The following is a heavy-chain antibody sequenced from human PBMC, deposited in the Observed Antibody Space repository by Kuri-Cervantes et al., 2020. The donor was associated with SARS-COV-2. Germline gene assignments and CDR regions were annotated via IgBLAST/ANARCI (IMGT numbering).Heavy chain of an antibody. D-gene: IGHD1-26*01. CDR2: IYSSGST. V-gene: IGHV4-31*03. CDR3: ARGSYSFGVDY. CDR1: GGSVSSGGYF. J-gene: IGHJ4*02. Sequence: SETLSLTCTVSGGSVSSGGYFWSWIRQHPGKGLEWIGYIYSSGSTYYGPSLKSRVTISIDTSKNRFSLNLTSVTAADTAVYSCARGSYSFGVDYWGQGTLVTVSS.